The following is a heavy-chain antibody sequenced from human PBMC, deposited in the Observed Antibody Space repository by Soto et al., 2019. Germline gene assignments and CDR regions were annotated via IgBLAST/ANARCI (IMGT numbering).Heavy chain of an antibody. V-gene: IGHV3-23*01. D-gene: IGHD3-3*01. CDR2: VTGNGGST. CDR3: AKAGVSHLFAFEI. CDR1: GFTFSNYA. J-gene: IGHJ3*02. Sequence: LSCEASGFTFSNYAISWVRQAPGKGLEWVSAVTGNGGSTFYADSVKGRFTISRDNSKDTLFLQMNSLRAEDSAVYYCAKAGVSHLFAFEIWGQGTMVT.